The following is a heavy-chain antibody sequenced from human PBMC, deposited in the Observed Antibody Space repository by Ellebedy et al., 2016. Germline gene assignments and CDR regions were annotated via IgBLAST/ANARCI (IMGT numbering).Heavy chain of an antibody. CDR1: GFTFSSYA. D-gene: IGHD3-3*01. J-gene: IGHJ4*02. Sequence: GGSLRLSCAASGFTFSSYAMSWVRQAPGKGLEWVSGVSSSGGSTYYTDSVKGRFTISRDNSKNTLYLQMNSLRAEDTAVYYCAKELIVWSGYNYFDDWGQGTLVTVSP. CDR3: AKELIVWSGYNYFDD. V-gene: IGHV3-23*01. CDR2: VSSSGGST.